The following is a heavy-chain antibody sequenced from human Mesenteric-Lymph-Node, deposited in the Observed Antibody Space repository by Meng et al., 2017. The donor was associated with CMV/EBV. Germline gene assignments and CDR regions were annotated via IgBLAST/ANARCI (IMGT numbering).Heavy chain of an antibody. CDR2: ISWNSGSI. Sequence: SLKISCAASGFTFDDYAMHWVRQAPGKGLEWVSGISWNSGSIGYADSVKGRFTISRDNAKNSLYLQMNSLRAEDTAVYYCAKGGVGATLRCYFDYWGQGTLVTVSS. CDR3: AKGGVGATLRCYFDY. CDR1: GFTFDDYA. D-gene: IGHD1-26*01. J-gene: IGHJ4*02. V-gene: IGHV3-9*01.